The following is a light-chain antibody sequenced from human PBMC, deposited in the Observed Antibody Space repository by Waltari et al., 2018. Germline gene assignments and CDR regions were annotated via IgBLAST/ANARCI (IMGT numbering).Light chain of an antibody. CDR1: RSVLYSSNNKNY. CDR2: SAS. J-gene: IGKJ1*01. V-gene: IGKV4-1*01. CDR3: QQYYSTPWT. Sequence: DIVMTQSPDSLTVSLGERATINCKSSRSVLYSSNNKNYLAWYQQKPGQPPKLLIYSASTREFGVPDRFSGSGSGTDFTLTISSLQAEDVAVYYCQQYYSTPWTFGRGTKVEIK.